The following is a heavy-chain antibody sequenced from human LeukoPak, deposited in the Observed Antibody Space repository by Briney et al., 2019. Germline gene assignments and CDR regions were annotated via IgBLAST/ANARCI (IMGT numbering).Heavy chain of an antibody. Sequence: ASVKVSCKASGYTFTSYGISWVRQAPVQGLEWMGWISAYNGNTNYAQKLQGRVTMTTDTSTSTAYMELRSLRSDDTAVYYCARVHYDILTGYYNFDYWGQGTLVTVSS. CDR1: GYTFTSYG. V-gene: IGHV1-18*01. J-gene: IGHJ4*02. D-gene: IGHD3-9*01. CDR2: ISAYNGNT. CDR3: ARVHYDILTGYYNFDY.